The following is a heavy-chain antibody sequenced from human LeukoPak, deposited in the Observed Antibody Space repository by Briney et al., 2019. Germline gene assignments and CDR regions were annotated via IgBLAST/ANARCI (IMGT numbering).Heavy chain of an antibody. CDR3: AKLKGRSSGWYRGMDY. V-gene: IGHV3-23*01. CDR2: ISASGDST. D-gene: IGHD6-19*01. J-gene: IGHJ4*02. Sequence: GGSLRLSCAASGFTFSSYAMSWVRQAPGKGLEWVSPISASGDSTYYADSVKGRFTISRDNSKNTLYLQMNSLRAEDTAVYYCAKLKGRSSGWYRGMDYWGQGTLVTVSS. CDR1: GFTFSSYA.